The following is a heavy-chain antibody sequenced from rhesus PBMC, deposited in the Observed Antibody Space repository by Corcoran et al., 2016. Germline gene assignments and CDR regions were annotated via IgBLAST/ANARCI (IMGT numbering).Heavy chain of an antibody. CDR2: IYGSSGRT. V-gene: IGHV4-76*01. J-gene: IGHJ4*01. CDR1: GVSISGGYD. Sequence: QVQLQESGPGLVKPSETLSLPCAVSGVSISGGYDWSWVRQPPGKGLEWIGYIYGSSGRTNYKPSLKSRVTISKDASKNQFSLKLSSVTAADTAVYYCAKHTGFSFDYWGQGVPVTVSS. CDR3: AKHTGFSFDY.